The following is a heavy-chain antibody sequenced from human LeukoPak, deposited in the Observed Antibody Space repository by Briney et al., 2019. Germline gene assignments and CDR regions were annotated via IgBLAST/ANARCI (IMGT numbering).Heavy chain of an antibody. CDR2: ITASAAST. CDR3: AKDRRGPAAGTWYFES. J-gene: IGHJ4*02. CDR1: GFTFSSYS. V-gene: IGHV3-23*01. D-gene: IGHD6-13*01. Sequence: GGSLRLSCAASGFTFSSYSMNWVRQAPGKGLEWVSAITASAASTYYADSVKGRFTISRDNSKNTLYLQMNGLRAEDTAIYYCAKDRRGPAAGTWYFESWGQGNLVTVSS.